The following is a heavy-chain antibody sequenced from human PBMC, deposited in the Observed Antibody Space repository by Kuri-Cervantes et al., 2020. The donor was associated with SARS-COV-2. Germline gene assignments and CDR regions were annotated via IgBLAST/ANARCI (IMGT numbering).Heavy chain of an antibody. CDR2: IHHSGST. D-gene: IGHD4-11*01. CDR3: ARSFSVTTCDY. CDR1: GGSFSDYY. V-gene: IGHV4-34*01. Sequence: SETLSLTCAVYGGSFSDYYWTWIRQPPGKGLEWIGEIHHSGSTTYNPSLKSRVTVSAETSKNHFSLNLSSVTAADTAVYYCARSFSVTTCDYWVQGTLVTVSS. J-gene: IGHJ4*02.